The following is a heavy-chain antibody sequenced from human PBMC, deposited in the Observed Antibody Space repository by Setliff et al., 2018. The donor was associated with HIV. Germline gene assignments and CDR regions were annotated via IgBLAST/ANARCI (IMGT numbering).Heavy chain of an antibody. CDR3: ASRKIAVAGPSPDY. Sequence: PGGSLRLSCAASGFTFSNNNMHWVRQTPGKGLEWVACIQYDGDTKYYVGSVKGRFTISRDNSKNSYYLQMDSLRAEDTAVYYCASRKIAVAGPSPDYWGQGTLVTVSS. V-gene: IGHV3-30*02. CDR1: GFTFSNNN. J-gene: IGHJ4*02. CDR2: IQYDGDTK. D-gene: IGHD6-19*01.